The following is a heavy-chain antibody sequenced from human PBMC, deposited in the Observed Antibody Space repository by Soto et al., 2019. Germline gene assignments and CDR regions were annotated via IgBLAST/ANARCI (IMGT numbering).Heavy chain of an antibody. Sequence: GESLKISCKGSGYSFTSYWISWVRQMPGKGLEWMGRIDPSDSYTNYSPSFQGHVTISADKSISTAYLQWSSLKASDTAMYYCARRGEYSSSKNWFDPWGQGTLVTVSS. CDR1: GYSFTSYW. CDR3: ARRGEYSSSKNWFDP. CDR2: IDPSDSYT. J-gene: IGHJ5*02. D-gene: IGHD6-6*01. V-gene: IGHV5-10-1*01.